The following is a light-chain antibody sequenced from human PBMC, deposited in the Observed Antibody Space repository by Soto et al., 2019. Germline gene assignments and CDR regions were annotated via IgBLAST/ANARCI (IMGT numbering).Light chain of an antibody. J-gene: IGKJ1*01. CDR3: QQYGSSPST. CDR2: AVS. CDR1: QSVSSRN. Sequence: IVLMQSPDTLSLSPGERATLSCRASQSVSSRNLAWYQQKPGQAPRLLIYAVSSRATGIPDRFSGGGSGTDFTLTISRLEPEDFAVYYCQQYGSSPSTFGQGTKVDIK. V-gene: IGKV3-20*01.